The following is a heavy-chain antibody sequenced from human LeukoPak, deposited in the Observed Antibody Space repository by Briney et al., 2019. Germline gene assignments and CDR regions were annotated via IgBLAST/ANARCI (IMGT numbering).Heavy chain of an antibody. V-gene: IGHV4-59*01. Sequence: SETLSLTCTVSGGSISSYYWSWIRQTPGKGLEWIGYIYYSGSTNYNPSLKSRVTISVDTSKNQFSLKLSSVTAADTAVYYCARGDDSSGYAAMGYWGQGTLVTVSS. J-gene: IGHJ4*02. CDR1: GGSISSYY. CDR3: ARGDDSSGYAAMGY. D-gene: IGHD3-22*01. CDR2: IYYSGST.